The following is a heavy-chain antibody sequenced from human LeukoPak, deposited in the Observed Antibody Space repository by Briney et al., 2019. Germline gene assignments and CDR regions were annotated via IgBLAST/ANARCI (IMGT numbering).Heavy chain of an antibody. CDR1: GFTFSSYT. CDR3: AKASSGYGGLSEF. J-gene: IGHJ4*02. D-gene: IGHD5-12*01. Sequence: GGSLRLSCAASGFTFSSYTMSWVRQAPGKGLEWVSAISGSGGSTYYADSVRGRFTISRDNSKNTLYLQMISLRVEDTAVYYCAKASSGYGGLSEFWGQGILVTVSS. V-gene: IGHV3-23*01. CDR2: ISGSGGST.